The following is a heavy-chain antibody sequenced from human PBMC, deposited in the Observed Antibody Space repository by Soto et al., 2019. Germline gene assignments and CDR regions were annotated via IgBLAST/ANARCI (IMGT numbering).Heavy chain of an antibody. D-gene: IGHD2-2*01. CDR3: ARSQGSSTSLEIYYYYYYGMDV. CDR1: GGTSSSYA. Sequence: QVQLVQSGAEVKKPGSSVKVSCKASGGTSSSYAISWVRQAPGQGLEWMGGINPIPGTANYAQKFQGRVTITADESTSTAYMELSSLRSEDTAVYYCARSQGSSTSLEIYYYYYYGMDVWGQGTTVTVSS. CDR2: INPIPGTA. V-gene: IGHV1-69*01. J-gene: IGHJ6*02.